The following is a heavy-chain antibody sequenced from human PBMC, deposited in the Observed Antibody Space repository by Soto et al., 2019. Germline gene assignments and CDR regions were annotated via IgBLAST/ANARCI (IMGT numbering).Heavy chain of an antibody. D-gene: IGHD2-21*01. J-gene: IGHJ3*02. V-gene: IGHV1-69*02. Sequence: QVQLVQSGAEVKKPGSSVKVSCKDSGGTFSTYSMFWVRQAPGQGLEWMGRFIPMLGIQNYAQRFQDRVTITADKSTATAPMELSSLRSEDTALYYCTIGSWSGEVFDIWGQGTIVTVSS. CDR2: FIPMLGIQ. CDR1: GGTFSTYS. CDR3: TIGSWSGEVFDI.